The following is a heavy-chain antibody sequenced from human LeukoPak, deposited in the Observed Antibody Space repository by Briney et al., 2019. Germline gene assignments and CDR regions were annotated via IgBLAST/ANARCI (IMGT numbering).Heavy chain of an antibody. Sequence: PGGSLRLSRAVSGFTLRSYGMSWVRQAPGKGLEWVSAISGSGGSTYYADSVKGRFTISRDNSKNTLYLQMNSLRAEDTAVYYCAKDAGYCSSTSCPRDAFDIWGQGTMVTVSS. CDR2: ISGSGGST. J-gene: IGHJ3*02. CDR1: GFTLRSYG. CDR3: AKDAGYCSSTSCPRDAFDI. D-gene: IGHD2-2*01. V-gene: IGHV3-23*01.